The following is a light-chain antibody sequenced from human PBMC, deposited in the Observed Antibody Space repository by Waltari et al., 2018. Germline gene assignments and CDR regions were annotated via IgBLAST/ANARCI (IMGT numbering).Light chain of an antibody. J-gene: IGKJ1*01. CDR1: QPISNW. V-gene: IGKV1-5*03. CDR2: KAS. Sequence: DIEMTQSASPLSASVGGRVTFTCRASQPISNWLAWYQQKPGKAPKLLIYKASSLESGVPSRFSGSGSGTEFTLTISSLQPDDFATYYCQQFDTYPPTFGQGTRVEIK. CDR3: QQFDTYPPT.